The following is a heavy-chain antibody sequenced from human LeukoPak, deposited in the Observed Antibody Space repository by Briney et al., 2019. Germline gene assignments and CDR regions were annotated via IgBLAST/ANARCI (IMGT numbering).Heavy chain of an antibody. V-gene: IGHV1-8*01. J-gene: IGHJ4*02. D-gene: IGHD5-12*01. CDR3: AKSGVATIEFDY. CDR2: MNPNSGNT. Sequence: ASVKVSCKASGYTFTSYDINWVRQATGQGLEWMGWMNPNSGNTGYAQKFQGRVTTTRNTSISTAYMELSSLRSEDTAVYYCAKSGVATIEFDYWGQGTLVTVSS. CDR1: GYTFTSYD.